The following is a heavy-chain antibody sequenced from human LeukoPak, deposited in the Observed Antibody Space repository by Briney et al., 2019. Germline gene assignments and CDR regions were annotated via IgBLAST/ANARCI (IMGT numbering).Heavy chain of an antibody. J-gene: IGHJ4*02. CDR3: AKRTGYSSGWFGDY. D-gene: IGHD6-19*01. V-gene: IGHV3-23*01. Sequence: PGGSLRLSCAASGFTFSSYAMSWVRQAPGKGLEWVSTISSGTYYADSVKGRFTVSRDNSKNTVYLQMDSLRAEDTAVHYCAKRTGYSSGWFGDYWGQGTLVTVSS. CDR2: ISSGT. CDR1: GFTFSSYA.